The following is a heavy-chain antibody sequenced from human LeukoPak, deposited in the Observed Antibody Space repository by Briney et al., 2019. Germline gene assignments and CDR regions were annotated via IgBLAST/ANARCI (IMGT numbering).Heavy chain of an antibody. CDR3: ARADSSGSPFDY. CDR1: GYTFTSYA. V-gene: IGHV1-69*13. CDR2: IIPIFGTA. J-gene: IGHJ4*02. D-gene: IGHD3-22*01. Sequence: GASVKVSCKASGYTFTSYAISWVRQAPGQGLEWMGGIIPIFGTANYAQKFQGRVTITADESTSTAYMELSSLRSEDTAVYYCARADSSGSPFDYWGQGTLVTVSS.